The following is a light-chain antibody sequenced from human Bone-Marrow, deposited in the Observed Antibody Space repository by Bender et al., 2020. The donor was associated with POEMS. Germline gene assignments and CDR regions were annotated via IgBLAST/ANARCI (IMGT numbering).Light chain of an antibody. CDR3: CSYAGDSLV. Sequence: QSALTQPRSVSGSPGQSVTISCTGTSNDVGGYIYVSWYRQHPGRAPKLIIYEVTKRPSGVPDRFSGSKSGNTASLAISGLQADDEADYYCCSYAGDSLVFGGGTTLTVL. V-gene: IGLV2-11*01. J-gene: IGLJ2*01. CDR1: SNDVGGYIY. CDR2: EVT.